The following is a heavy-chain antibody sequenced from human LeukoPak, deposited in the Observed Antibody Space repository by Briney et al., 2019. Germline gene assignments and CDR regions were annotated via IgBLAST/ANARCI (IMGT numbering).Heavy chain of an antibody. D-gene: IGHD3-22*01. V-gene: IGHV3-49*04. CDR1: GFTFGDYA. CDR3: TRAVIEIGGSGNYPCCFDP. Sequence: GGSLRLSRTASGFTFGDYAMSWVRQAPGKGLEWVGFIRSKAYGGTTEYAASVKGRFTISRDDSKSIAYLQMNSLKTEDTAVYYCTRAVIEIGGSGNYPCCFDPWGQGTLVTVSS. J-gene: IGHJ5*02. CDR2: IRSKAYGGTT.